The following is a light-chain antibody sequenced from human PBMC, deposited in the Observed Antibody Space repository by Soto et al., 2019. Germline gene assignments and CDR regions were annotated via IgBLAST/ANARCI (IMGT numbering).Light chain of an antibody. J-gene: IGKJ1*01. CDR2: KAS. V-gene: IGKV1-5*03. CDR3: QQYNSYSEA. CDR1: QTISSW. Sequence: DIQRTQSPSTLSGSVGDRVTITCRASQTISSWLAWYQQKPGKAPKLLIYKASTLKSGVPSRFSGSGSGTEFTLTISSLQPDDFATYYCQQYNSYSEAFGQGTNVDIK.